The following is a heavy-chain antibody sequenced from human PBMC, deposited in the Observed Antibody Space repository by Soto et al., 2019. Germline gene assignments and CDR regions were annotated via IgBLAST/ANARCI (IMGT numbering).Heavy chain of an antibody. D-gene: IGHD2-21*01. CDR2: IYYSGST. V-gene: IGHV4-39*01. J-gene: IGHJ4*02. Sequence: QLQLQESGPGLMKPSETLSLTCTVSGGSISSSSYYWGWIRQPPGKGLEWIGSIYYSGSTYYNPSLKSRVTISVDTSKNQFSLKLSSVTAADTAVYYCASGKTYNFDYWGQGTLVTVSS. CDR3: ASGKTYNFDY. CDR1: GGSISSSSYY.